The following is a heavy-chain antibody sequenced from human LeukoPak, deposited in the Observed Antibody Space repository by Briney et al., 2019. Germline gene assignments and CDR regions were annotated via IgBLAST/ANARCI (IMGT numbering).Heavy chain of an antibody. CDR1: GFTVSSNY. D-gene: IGHD5-24*01. J-gene: IGHJ4*02. CDR3: ARVRHGSLDY. Sequence: GGSLRLSCAASGFTVSSNYMSWVRRAPGKGLEWVSVIYSGGSTYYADSVKGRFTISRDNSKNTLYLQMNSLRAEDTAVYYCARVRHGSLDYWGQGTLVTVSS. V-gene: IGHV3-53*01. CDR2: IYSGGST.